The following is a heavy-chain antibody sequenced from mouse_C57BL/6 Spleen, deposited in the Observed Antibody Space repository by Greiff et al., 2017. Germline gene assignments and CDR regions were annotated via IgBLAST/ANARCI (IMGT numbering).Heavy chain of an antibody. Sequence: VQLQQSGAELVKPGASVKLSCKASGYTFTRYWMHWVKQRPGRGLGWIGRIDPNSGGTKYNEKFKSKATLTLDKPSSTAYMQLSSLASEDSAGYYCARSRGENAMDYWGQGTSVTVSS. CDR1: GYTFTRYW. V-gene: IGHV1-72*01. J-gene: IGHJ4*01. CDR3: ARSRGENAMDY. D-gene: IGHD2-13*01. CDR2: IDPNSGGT.